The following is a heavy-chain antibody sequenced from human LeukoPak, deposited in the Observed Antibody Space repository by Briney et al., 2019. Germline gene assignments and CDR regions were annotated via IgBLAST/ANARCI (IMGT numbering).Heavy chain of an antibody. CDR3: ARVSHYYDSSGYYYVRAFDI. CDR1: GGSISSSNW. J-gene: IGHJ3*02. V-gene: IGHV4-4*02. CDR2: ISTSGST. D-gene: IGHD3-22*01. Sequence: PSETLSLTCAVSGGSISSSNWWSWVRQPPGKGLEWIGRISTSGSTNYNPSLKSRVTMSVDTSNNQFSLKLSSVTAADTAVYYCARVSHYYDSSGYYYVRAFDIWGQGTMVTVSS.